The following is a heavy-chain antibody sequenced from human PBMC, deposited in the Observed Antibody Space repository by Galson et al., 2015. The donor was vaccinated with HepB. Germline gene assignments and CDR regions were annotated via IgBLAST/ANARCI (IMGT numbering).Heavy chain of an antibody. V-gene: IGHV3-73*01. J-gene: IGHJ6*03. D-gene: IGHD2-2*01. CDR1: GFTFSGSA. CDR2: IRSKANSYAT. Sequence: SLRLSCAASGFTFSGSAMHWVRQASGKGLEWVGRIRSKANSYATAYAASVKGRFTISRDDSKNTAYLQMNSLKTEDTAVYYCTSIVVVPAAMPDLSYYYYMDVWGKGTTVTVSS. CDR3: TSIVVVPAAMPDLSYYYYMDV.